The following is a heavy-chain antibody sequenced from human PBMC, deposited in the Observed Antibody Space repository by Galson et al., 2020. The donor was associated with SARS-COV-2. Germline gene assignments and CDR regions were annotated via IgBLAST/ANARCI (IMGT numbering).Heavy chain of an antibody. Sequence: NSGGSLRLSCAASGFPFSPYSMNWVRLAPGKGLEWVSSISTSSSYTYYVDSVKGRFSISRDNPRNSLYLQMNSLRAEDTAVYYCARDEGIRGYYYGRLYYGMDVWGQGTTVTVSS. J-gene: IGHJ6*02. CDR2: ISTSSSYT. D-gene: IGHD5-18*01. V-gene: IGHV3-21*01. CDR1: GFPFSPYS. CDR3: ARDEGIRGYYYGRLYYGMDV.